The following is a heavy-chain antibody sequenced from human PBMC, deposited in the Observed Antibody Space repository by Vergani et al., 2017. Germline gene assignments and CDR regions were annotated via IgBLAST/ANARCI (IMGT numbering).Heavy chain of an antibody. J-gene: IGHJ3*02. CDR1: GYTFTSYD. Sequence: QVQLVQSGAEVKKPGASVKVSCKASGYTFTSYDINWVRQATGQGLEWMGWMNPNSGNTGYAQKFQGRVTMTRNTSISTAYMELSSRRSEDTAVYYGARVGPLVLENDAFDIWGQGTMVTVSS. D-gene: IGHD1-1*01. V-gene: IGHV1-8*01. CDR2: MNPNSGNT. CDR3: ARVGPLVLENDAFDI.